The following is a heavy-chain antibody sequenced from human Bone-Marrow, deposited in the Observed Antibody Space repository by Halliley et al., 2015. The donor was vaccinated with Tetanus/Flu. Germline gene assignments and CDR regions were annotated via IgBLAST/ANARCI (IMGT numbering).Heavy chain of an antibody. CDR2: LSPGDSEI. J-gene: IGHJ4*02. Sequence: GILSPGDSEIRYSSPFQGQVTISADKSISTAYLQWSSLTASDTAMYYCARQDSSGSYRYFDYWGQGTLVTVSS. V-gene: IGHV5-51*01. D-gene: IGHD6-19*01. CDR3: ARQDSSGSYRYFDY.